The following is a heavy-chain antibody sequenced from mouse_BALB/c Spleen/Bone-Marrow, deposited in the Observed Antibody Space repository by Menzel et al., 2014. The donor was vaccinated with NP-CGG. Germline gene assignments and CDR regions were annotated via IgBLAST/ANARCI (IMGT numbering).Heavy chain of an antibody. CDR1: VYSFTGYT. CDR2: INPYNSGT. J-gene: IGHJ4*01. CDR3: ARVYGAMDY. D-gene: IGHD1-1*02. Sequence: VESGASMKLSCKASVYSFTGYTMNWVKQSHGKNLEWIGLINPYNSGTSYNQKFKGKATLTVDKSSSTAYMELLSLTSEDSAVYYCARVYGAMDYWGQGTSVTVSS. V-gene: IGHV1-26*01.